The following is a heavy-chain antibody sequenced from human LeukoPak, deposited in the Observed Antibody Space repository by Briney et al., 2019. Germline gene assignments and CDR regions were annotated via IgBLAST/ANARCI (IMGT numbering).Heavy chain of an antibody. CDR1: GGSFSGYY. D-gene: IGHD3-10*01. CDR3: ARVSKYFGSGSHWYCDL. Sequence: SETLSLTCAVYGGSFSGYYWSWIRQPPGKGLEWIGEMNHSGSTNYNPSLKSRVAISADTSKNQFSLKLSSVTAADTAVYYCARVSKYFGSGSHWYCDLWGRGTLVTVSS. CDR2: MNHSGST. V-gene: IGHV4-34*01. J-gene: IGHJ2*01.